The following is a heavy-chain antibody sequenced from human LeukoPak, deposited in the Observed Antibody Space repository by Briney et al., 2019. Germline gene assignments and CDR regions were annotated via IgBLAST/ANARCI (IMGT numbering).Heavy chain of an antibody. J-gene: IGHJ3*02. CDR2: IYHSGST. CDR1: GYSISSGYY. D-gene: IGHD1-26*01. V-gene: IGHV4-38-2*02. Sequence: SETLSLTCTVSGYSISSGYYWGWIRQPPGKGLEWIGSIYHSGSTYYNPSLKSRVTISVDTSKNQFSLKLSSVTAADTAVYYCARDLTGSDAFDIWGQGTMVTVSS. CDR3: ARDLTGSDAFDI.